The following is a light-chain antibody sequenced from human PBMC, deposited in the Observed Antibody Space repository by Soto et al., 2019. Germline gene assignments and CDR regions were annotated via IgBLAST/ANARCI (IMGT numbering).Light chain of an antibody. CDR3: MQALQTPWT. CDR2: LGS. V-gene: IGKV2-28*01. CDR1: QSLLYDNGYNY. J-gene: IGKJ1*01. Sequence: DIVMTQSPLSLLVTPGEPASISCRSSQSLLYDNGYNYLDWYLQRPGQSPELLIYLGSHRASGVPDRFSGSGSGTDFTLKISGVEAEDVGVYYCMQALQTPWTFGQGTKVEIK.